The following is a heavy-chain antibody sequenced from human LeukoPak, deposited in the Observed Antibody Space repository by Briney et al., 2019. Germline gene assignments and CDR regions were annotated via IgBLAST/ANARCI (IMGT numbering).Heavy chain of an antibody. CDR3: ARVRLLWFGESTYYMDV. Sequence: GGSLRLSCAASGFTFSSYAMSWVRQAPGKGLEWVSAISGSGGSTYYADSVKGRFTISRDNSMNTLYLQMNSLRAEDTAVYYCARVRLLWFGESTYYMDVWGKGTTVTVSS. CDR1: GFTFSSYA. J-gene: IGHJ6*03. CDR2: ISGSGGST. V-gene: IGHV3-23*01. D-gene: IGHD3-10*01.